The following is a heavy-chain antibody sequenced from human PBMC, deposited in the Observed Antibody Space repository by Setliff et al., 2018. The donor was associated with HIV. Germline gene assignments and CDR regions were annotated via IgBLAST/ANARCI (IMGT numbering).Heavy chain of an antibody. V-gene: IGHV4-59*06. CDR1: GGSISSYY. CDR2: IYNTGST. Sequence: KASETLSLTCTVSGGSISSYYWSWIRQPPGKGLEWIGYIYNTGSTYHSPSLESRVTISIDTSKNQFSLKLSSVTAADTAVYFCARGRGSSSSWPIDYWGQGTLVTVSS. D-gene: IGHD6-13*01. CDR3: ARGRGSSSSWPIDY. J-gene: IGHJ4*02.